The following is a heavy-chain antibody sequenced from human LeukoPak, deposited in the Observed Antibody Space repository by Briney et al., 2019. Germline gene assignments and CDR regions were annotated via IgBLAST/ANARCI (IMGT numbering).Heavy chain of an antibody. CDR1: GFTVSEND. CDR3: ARAPGSTWYFDS. CDR2: VYSGGSP. J-gene: IGHJ4*01. D-gene: IGHD6-13*01. Sequence: GGSLRLSCAASGFTVSENDTSWVRQAPGKGLEWVSVVYSGGSPYYADSVKGRFTISRDISKNTLYLQVNSLRVEDTALYYCARAPGSTWYFDSWGHGTLVTVSS. V-gene: IGHV3-66*01.